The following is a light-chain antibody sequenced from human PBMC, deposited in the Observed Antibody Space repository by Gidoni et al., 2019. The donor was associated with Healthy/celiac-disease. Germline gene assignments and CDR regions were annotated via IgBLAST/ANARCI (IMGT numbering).Light chain of an antibody. V-gene: IGKV1-39*01. CDR1: QSIISY. J-gene: IGKJ1*01. Sequence: DIQMTQSPSSLSASVGDRVTITCRASQSIISYLNWYQQKPGKAPKLLIYAASSLQSGVPSRFSGSGSWTDFTLTISSLQPEDFATYYCQQSYSTLWTFGQGTKVEIK. CDR3: QQSYSTLWT. CDR2: AAS.